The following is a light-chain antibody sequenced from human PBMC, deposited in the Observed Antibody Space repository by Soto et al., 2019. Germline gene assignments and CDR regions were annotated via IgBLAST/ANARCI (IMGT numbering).Light chain of an antibody. Sequence: QSLLTQPPSASGTPGQRVTISCSGSSSNIGGNTVNWYQQLPGTAPQLLIYSNDQRPSGVPDRFSGSKSGTSASLAISGLQSEDVADYYCAAWDDSLNGVVFGGGTKLTVL. CDR3: AAWDDSLNGVV. V-gene: IGLV1-44*01. CDR1: SSNIGGNT. J-gene: IGLJ2*01. CDR2: SND.